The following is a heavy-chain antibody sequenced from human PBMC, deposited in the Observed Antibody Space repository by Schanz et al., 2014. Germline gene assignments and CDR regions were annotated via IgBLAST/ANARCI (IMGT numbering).Heavy chain of an antibody. CDR2: VSSSSSYT. CDR3: VRERTNYGGNSYFFDH. J-gene: IGHJ4*02. Sequence: PGGSLRLSCAASGFTFSDYYMSWIRQAPGKGLEWVSYVSSSSSYTHYADSVKGRFTISRDNAKNSVYLQMNGLRVEDTAVYYCVRERTNYGGNSYFFDHWGQGTLGTVSS. V-gene: IGHV3-11*06. D-gene: IGHD2-21*02. CDR1: GFTFSDYY.